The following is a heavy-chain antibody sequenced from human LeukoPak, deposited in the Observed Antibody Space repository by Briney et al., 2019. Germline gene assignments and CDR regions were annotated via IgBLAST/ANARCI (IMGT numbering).Heavy chain of an antibody. V-gene: IGHV1-18*01. J-gene: IGHJ4*02. CDR3: ARTTYYDFWSGYYTDY. CDR2: ISAYNGNT. D-gene: IGHD3-3*01. Sequence: ASVKVSCKASGYTFTSYGISWVRQAPGQGLEWMGWISAYNGNTNYAQKLQGGVTMTTDTSTSTAYMELRSLRSDDTAVYYCARTTYYDFWSGYYTDYWGQGTLVTVSS. CDR1: GYTFTSYG.